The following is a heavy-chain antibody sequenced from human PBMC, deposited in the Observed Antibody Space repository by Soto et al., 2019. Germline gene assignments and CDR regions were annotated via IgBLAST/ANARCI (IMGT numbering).Heavy chain of an antibody. D-gene: IGHD2-15*01. CDR3: VRGGGGGLVDP. CDR1: GFTLGDSY. J-gene: IGHJ5*02. CDR2: ISPGSRYP. Sequence: GGSLRLSCAGSGFTLGDSYMSWIRQAPGKGLEWLSYISPGSRYPAYADSVKGRFTISRDNAKRSLYLQMMSLTAEDTAIYYCVRGGGGGLVDPWGQGTMVTVSS. V-gene: IGHV3-11*06.